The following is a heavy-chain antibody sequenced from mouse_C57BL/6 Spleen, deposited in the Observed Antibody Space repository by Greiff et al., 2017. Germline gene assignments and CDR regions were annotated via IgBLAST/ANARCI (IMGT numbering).Heavy chain of an antibody. D-gene: IGHD1-2*01. Sequence: QVQLQQSGAELAKPGASVKLSCKASGYTFTSYWMHWVKQRPGQGLEWIGYINPSSGYTKYNQKFKDKATLTADKSSRTAYMQLSSLTYEDSAVYYCAYGRDYAMDYWGQGTSVTVSS. CDR2: INPSSGYT. CDR1: GYTFTSYW. V-gene: IGHV1-7*01. J-gene: IGHJ4*01. CDR3: AYGRDYAMDY.